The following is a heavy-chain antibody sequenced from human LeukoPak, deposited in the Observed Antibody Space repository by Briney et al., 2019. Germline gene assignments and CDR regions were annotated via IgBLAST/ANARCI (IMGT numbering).Heavy chain of an antibody. D-gene: IGHD3-22*01. CDR2: IYSDGRT. V-gene: IGHV3-53*01. CDR1: GFTVSDKY. J-gene: IGHJ3*02. CDR3: ARGLFLSGYLDAFDI. Sequence: GGSLRLSCAASGFTVSDKYMTWVRQAPGKGLEWVSLIYSDGRTYYADSVKGRCTISRDNSKNTLYLQMNSLRVEDTAVYYCARGLFLSGYLDAFDIWGQGTVVTVSS.